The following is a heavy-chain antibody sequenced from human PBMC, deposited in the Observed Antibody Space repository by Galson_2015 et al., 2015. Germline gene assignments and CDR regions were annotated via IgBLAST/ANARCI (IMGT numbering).Heavy chain of an antibody. CDR1: AFAFSIYE. D-gene: IGHD4-23*01. CDR3: AKTTVAAGSSWYMDA. J-gene: IGHJ6*03. Sequence: SLRLSCAASAFAFSIYEMNWIRQAPGKGLEWVSYITSTGDTTYYADSVKGRFTVSRDNAKNSLFLQMNSLRAEDTALYYCAKTTVAAGSSWYMDAWGMGTTVTVSS. CDR2: ITSTGDTT. V-gene: IGHV3-48*03.